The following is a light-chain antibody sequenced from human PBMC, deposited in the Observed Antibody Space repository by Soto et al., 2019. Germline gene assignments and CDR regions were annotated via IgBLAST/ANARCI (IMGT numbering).Light chain of an antibody. CDR3: QQRSNWPPFT. CDR1: ESVSTN. J-gene: IGKJ5*01. Sequence: EIEMTQSPATLSLAPGERVTLSCRASESVSTNLAWYQQKAGQAPRLLIYDASNRATDIPARFSGSGSGTDFTLTISSLEPEDFAVYYCQQRSNWPPFTFGQGTRLEIK. V-gene: IGKV3-11*01. CDR2: DAS.